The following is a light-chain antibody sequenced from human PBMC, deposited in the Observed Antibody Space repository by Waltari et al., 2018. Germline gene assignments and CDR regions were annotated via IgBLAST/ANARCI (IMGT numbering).Light chain of an antibody. CDR1: GSNIGINY. Sequence: QSVLTQPPSASGTPGQTVSVSCSGSGSNIGINYAYWYQHVPGMAPQLLIYRNEQRPSGVPDRFSGSKSGTSASLAISGLRSEDEADYFCTSWDDSLNAWVFGGGTKLTVL. CDR3: TSWDDSLNAWV. J-gene: IGLJ3*02. V-gene: IGLV1-47*01. CDR2: RNE.